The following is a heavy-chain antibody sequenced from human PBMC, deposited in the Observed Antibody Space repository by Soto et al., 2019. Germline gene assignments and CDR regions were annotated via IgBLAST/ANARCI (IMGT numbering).Heavy chain of an antibody. Sequence: QVQLQESGPGLVKPSQTLSLTCTVSGASINSGGYYWSWVRQHPGKGLEWIGYIYYSGNTYYNPSLKSRVTISXXTXKXXFSLKLSSVTTADTAIYYCARLYYDILTGHGGFDCWGQGTLITVSS. J-gene: IGHJ4*02. CDR2: IYYSGNT. CDR1: GASINSGGYY. V-gene: IGHV4-31*03. D-gene: IGHD3-9*01. CDR3: ARLYYDILTGHGGFDC.